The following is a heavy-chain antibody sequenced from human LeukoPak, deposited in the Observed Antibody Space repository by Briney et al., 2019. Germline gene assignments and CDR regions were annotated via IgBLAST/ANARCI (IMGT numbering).Heavy chain of an antibody. V-gene: IGHV3-9*01. CDR1: GFTFDDYA. D-gene: IGHD3-16*01. Sequence: GGSLRLSCAASGFTFDDYAMHWVRQAPGKGLEWVSGISWNSGSIGYADSVKGRFTISRDNAKNSLYLQMNSLRAEDTALYYCAKDSYDYVWGSCHDYWGQGTLVTVSS. CDR2: ISWNSGSI. J-gene: IGHJ4*02. CDR3: AKDSYDYVWGSCHDY.